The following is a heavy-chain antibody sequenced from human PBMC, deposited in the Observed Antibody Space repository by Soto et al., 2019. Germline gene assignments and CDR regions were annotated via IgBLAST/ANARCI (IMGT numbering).Heavy chain of an antibody. V-gene: IGHV4-31*03. D-gene: IGHD6-19*01. Sequence: PSETLSLTCTVSGGSISSGGYYWSWIRQHPGKGLEWIGYIYYSGSTYYNPSLKSRVTISVDTSKNQFSLKLSSVTAADTAVCYCARDCYDSSGWSPGYYYGIDVWGQGPTVT. CDR2: IYYSGST. J-gene: IGHJ6*02. CDR3: ARDCYDSSGWSPGYYYGIDV. CDR1: GGSISSGGYY.